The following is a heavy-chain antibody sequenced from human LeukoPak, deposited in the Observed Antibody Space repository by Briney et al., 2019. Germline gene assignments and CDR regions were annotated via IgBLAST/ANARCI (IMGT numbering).Heavy chain of an antibody. Sequence: GGSLRLSCAASGFTFSSYGMHWVRQAPGKGLEWVAIISYDGSDKYYADSVKGRFTISRDNSKNTLYLQMNSLRPEDTAVYYCAKSDDHCSGGSCQIDYWGQGTLVTVSS. CDR1: GFTFSSYG. J-gene: IGHJ4*02. D-gene: IGHD2-15*01. V-gene: IGHV3-30*18. CDR3: AKSDDHCSGGSCQIDY. CDR2: ISYDGSDK.